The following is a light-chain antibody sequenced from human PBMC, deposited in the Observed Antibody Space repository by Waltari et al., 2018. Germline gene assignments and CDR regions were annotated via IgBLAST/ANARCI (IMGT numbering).Light chain of an antibody. J-gene: IGKJ2*01. V-gene: IGKV4-1*01. CDR1: QSVLYSSNNKNY. Sequence: DIVMTQSPDSLAVSLGARATINRKSRQSVLYSSNNKNYLAWYQQKPGQPPKLLIYWASTRESGVPDRFSGSGSGTDFTLTISSLQAEDVAVYYCQQYYSTPYTFGQGTKLEIK. CDR3: QQYYSTPYT. CDR2: WAS.